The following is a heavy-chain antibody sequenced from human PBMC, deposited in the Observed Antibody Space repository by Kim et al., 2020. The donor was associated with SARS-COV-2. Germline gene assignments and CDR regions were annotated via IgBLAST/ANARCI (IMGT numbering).Heavy chain of an antibody. Sequence: GGSLRLSCAASGFTFDDYAMHWVRQPPGKGLEWVSSITWNSNNRDYAASVEGRFTISRDNAKTSLYLHMNSLRPEDTALYFCAKARGRGGRWESFDYWGRGTLVTVST. CDR1: GFTFDDYA. J-gene: IGHJ4*02. CDR2: ITWNSNNR. D-gene: IGHD1-26*01. CDR3: AKARGRGGRWESFDY. V-gene: IGHV3-9*01.